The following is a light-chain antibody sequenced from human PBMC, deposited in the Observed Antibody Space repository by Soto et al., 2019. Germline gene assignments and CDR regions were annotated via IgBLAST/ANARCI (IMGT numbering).Light chain of an antibody. CDR1: QSASSSY. J-gene: IGKJ1*01. V-gene: IGKV3-20*01. CDR2: GAS. CDR3: QQYSSSPGT. Sequence: EIVLTQSPGTLSLSPGERATLSCRASQSASSSYLAWYQQKPGQAPRLLIYGASSRATGIPDRFSGSGSGTDFTLTISRLETEDFAVYYWQQYSSSPGTFGQRTKVEVK.